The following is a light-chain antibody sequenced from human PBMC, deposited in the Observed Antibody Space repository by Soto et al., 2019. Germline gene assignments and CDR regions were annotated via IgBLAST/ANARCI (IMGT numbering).Light chain of an antibody. J-gene: IGKJ2*01. CDR3: QHYGGSPT. V-gene: IGKV3-20*01. CDR1: QSISSAY. CDR2: TAS. Sequence: LTQSPSTLPASVGDRVTLTCRASQSISSAYVAWYQQKPGQPPRLLTHTASNRAAGVPDRFSGSGSGTDFTLTINRLESEDFAVYFCQHYGGSPTFGQGTKLEIK.